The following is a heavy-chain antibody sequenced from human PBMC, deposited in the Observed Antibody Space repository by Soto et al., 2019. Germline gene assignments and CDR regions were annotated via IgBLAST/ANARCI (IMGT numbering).Heavy chain of an antibody. CDR1: GYSFSSYW. CDR2: IYPGDSDT. J-gene: IGHJ3*02. V-gene: IGHV5-51*01. CDR3: ERPRLRGQAAFDI. Sequence: GESLKTSFKGSGYSFSSYWIGWVRQMPGKGMEWMGIIYPGDSDTRYCPSFEGKGTISAAKSITTAYLQWSSLKASDTAMYYCERPRLRGQAAFDIWGQGTMVTVSS. D-gene: IGHD4-17*01.